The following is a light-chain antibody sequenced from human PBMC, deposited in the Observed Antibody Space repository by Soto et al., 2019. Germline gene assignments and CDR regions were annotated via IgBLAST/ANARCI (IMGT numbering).Light chain of an antibody. CDR2: SAS. Sequence: DIQMTQSPSSQSASVGDRVTITCRASQGISNYLAWYQQKPGTVPNLLIYSASTLQSGVPSRFSGSGSGTDFTLTISSLQPEDVATYYYQKYNSAPCTFGQGTKVEIK. J-gene: IGKJ1*01. CDR1: QGISNY. V-gene: IGKV1-27*01. CDR3: QKYNSAPCT.